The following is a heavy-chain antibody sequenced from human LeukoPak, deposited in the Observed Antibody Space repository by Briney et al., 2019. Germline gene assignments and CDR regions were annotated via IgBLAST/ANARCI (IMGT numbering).Heavy chain of an antibody. CDR1: GFTFSSYS. Sequence: GGSLRLSCAASGFTFSSYSMNWVRQAPGKGLEWVSSISSSSSYIYYADSVKGRFTISRDNAKNSLYLQMNSLRAEDTAVYYCASEYCSSTSCYGDAFDIWGQGTMVTVAS. CDR2: ISSSSSYI. CDR3: ASEYCSSTSCYGDAFDI. V-gene: IGHV3-21*01. J-gene: IGHJ3*02. D-gene: IGHD2-2*01.